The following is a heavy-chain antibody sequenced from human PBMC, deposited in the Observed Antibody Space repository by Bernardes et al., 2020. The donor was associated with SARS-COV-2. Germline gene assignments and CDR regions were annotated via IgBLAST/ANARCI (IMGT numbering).Heavy chain of an antibody. CDR1: GFTFSSYS. Sequence: GSLRLSCAASGFTFSSYSMNWVRQVPGKGLEWVSSISSSSSYIYYADSVKGRFSISRDNAKNSLYLQMNSLRAEDTAVYSCAREGGGFIAVAGTAVWAKTYYFDYWGQGTLVTVSS. J-gene: IGHJ4*02. CDR2: ISSSSSYI. V-gene: IGHV3-21*01. CDR3: AREGGGFIAVAGTAVWAKTYYFDY. D-gene: IGHD6-19*01.